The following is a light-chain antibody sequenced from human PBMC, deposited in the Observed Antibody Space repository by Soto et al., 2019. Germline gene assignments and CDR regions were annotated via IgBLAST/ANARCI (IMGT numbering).Light chain of an antibody. CDR1: SSNIGAGFH. V-gene: IGLV1-40*01. J-gene: IGLJ3*02. Sequence: QSVLTQPPSVSGAPGQRVTISCTGSSSNIGAGFHVHWYQQLPGTAPKLLIYANTNRPSGVPDRFSGSESGTSASLAITGLQAEDEADYYCQSYDSSSWVFGGGTKLTVL. CDR3: QSYDSSSWV. CDR2: ANT.